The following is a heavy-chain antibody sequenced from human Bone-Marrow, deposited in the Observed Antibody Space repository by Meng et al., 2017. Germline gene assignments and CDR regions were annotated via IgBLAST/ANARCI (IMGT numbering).Heavy chain of an antibody. CDR1: GFTFSSYW. Sequence: GESLKISCAASGFTFSSYWMHWVRQAPGKGLVWVSRINSDGSSTSYADSVKGRFTISRDNAKNTLYLQMNSLRAEDTAVYYCARDHSTDEMATLYFYYYYGMDVWGQGTTVTVSS. J-gene: IGHJ6*02. V-gene: IGHV3-74*01. CDR2: INSDGSST. CDR3: ARDHSTDEMATLYFYYYYGMDV. D-gene: IGHD5-24*01.